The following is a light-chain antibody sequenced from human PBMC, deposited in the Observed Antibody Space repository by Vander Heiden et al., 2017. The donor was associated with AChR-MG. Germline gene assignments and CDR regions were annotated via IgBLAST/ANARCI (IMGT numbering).Light chain of an antibody. V-gene: IGKV3-20*01. CDR2: GAS. Sequence: EIVLTQSPGTLSLSPGERATLSCRASQSVSSSYLAWYQQKPGQAPSLLIYGASSRATGIPDRFSGSGSGTDFTLTISRLEPEDFAVYYCQQYGTTFGQGTKLEMK. J-gene: IGKJ2*01. CDR3: QQYGTT. CDR1: QSVSSSY.